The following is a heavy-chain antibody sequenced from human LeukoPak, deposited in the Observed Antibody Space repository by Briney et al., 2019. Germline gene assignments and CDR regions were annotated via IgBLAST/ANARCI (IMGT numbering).Heavy chain of an antibody. V-gene: IGHV3-7*04. CDR3: ARTRWIQLWYFDY. D-gene: IGHD5-18*01. CDR2: IKQDGSEK. J-gene: IGHJ4*02. Sequence: GGSLRLSRSASGFTFSSYAMSWVRQAPGKGLEWVANIKQDGSEKYYVDSVKGRFTISRDSARNSLYLQINSLRAEDTAVYYCARTRWIQLWYFDYWGQGILITVSS. CDR1: GFTFSSYA.